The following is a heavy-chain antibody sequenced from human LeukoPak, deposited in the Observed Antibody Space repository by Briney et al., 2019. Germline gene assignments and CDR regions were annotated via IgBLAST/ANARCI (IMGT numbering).Heavy chain of an antibody. J-gene: IGHJ4*02. D-gene: IGHD6-19*01. CDR1: GFSFSDFY. Sequence: GGSLRLSCAASGFSFSDFYMNWIRQAPGKGLEWVAFIRYDGSNQYYADSVKGRFTISRDSSKNTLYLQMNSLRGDDTAVYHCAKDMAYNTGWTRFDYWGQGTLVTVSS. V-gene: IGHV3-30*02. CDR2: IRYDGSNQ. CDR3: AKDMAYNTGWTRFDY.